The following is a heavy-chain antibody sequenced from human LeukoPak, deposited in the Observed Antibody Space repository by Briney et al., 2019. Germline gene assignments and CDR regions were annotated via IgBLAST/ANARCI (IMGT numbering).Heavy chain of an antibody. CDR2: IYSGGST. Sequence: GGSLRLSCAASGFTVSSNYMSWVRQAPGKGLEWVSVIYSGGSTYYADSVKGRFTISRDNSKNTLYLQMNSLRAEDTAVYYCARVPTTVATVYFDYWGQGTLVTVSS. CDR3: ARVPTTVATVYFDY. J-gene: IGHJ4*02. V-gene: IGHV3-53*01. D-gene: IGHD4-17*01. CDR1: GFTVSSNY.